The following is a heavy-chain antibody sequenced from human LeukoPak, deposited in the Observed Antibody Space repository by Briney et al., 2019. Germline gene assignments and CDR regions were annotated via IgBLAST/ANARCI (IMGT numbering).Heavy chain of an antibody. J-gene: IGHJ4*02. CDR1: GGSFSGYY. CDR2: INHSGST. V-gene: IGHV4-34*01. Sequence: PSETLSLTCAVYGGSFSGYYWSWIRQPPGKGLEWIGEINHSGSTNYNPSLKSRVTISVDTSKNQFSLKLSSVTAADTAVYYCARGPDGDYVDFDYWGQGTLVTVSS. D-gene: IGHD4-17*01. CDR3: ARGPDGDYVDFDY.